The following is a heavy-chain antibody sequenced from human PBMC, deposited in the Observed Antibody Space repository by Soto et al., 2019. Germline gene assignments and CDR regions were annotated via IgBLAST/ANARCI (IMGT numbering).Heavy chain of an antibody. D-gene: IGHD4-17*01. CDR3: ARKTVTSWFDP. CDR2: IKQDGSEK. CDR1: GFTFSSYW. V-gene: IGHV3-7*03. Sequence: PGVSLRLSCAASGFTFSSYWMSWVRQAPGKGLEWVANIKQDGSEKYYVDSVKGRFTISRDNAKNSLYLQMNSLRAEDTAVYYCARKTVTSWFDPWGQGTLVTVSS. J-gene: IGHJ5*02.